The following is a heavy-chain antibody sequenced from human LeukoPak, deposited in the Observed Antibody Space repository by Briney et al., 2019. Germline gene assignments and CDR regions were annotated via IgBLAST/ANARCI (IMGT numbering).Heavy chain of an antibody. CDR1: GFTFSSYA. CDR2: ISYDGSNK. V-gene: IGHV3-30-3*01. J-gene: IGHJ6*02. CDR3: ARDYSTIVAAPDYYYGMDV. Sequence: GGSLRLSCAASGFTFSSYAMHWVRQAPGKGLEWVAVISYDGSNKYYADSVKGRFTISRDNSKNTLYLQMNSLRAEDTAVYYCARDYSTIVAAPDYYYGMDVWGQGTTVTVSS. D-gene: IGHD2-15*01.